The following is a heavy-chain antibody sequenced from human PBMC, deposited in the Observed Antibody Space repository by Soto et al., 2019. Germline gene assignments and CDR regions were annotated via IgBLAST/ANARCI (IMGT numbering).Heavy chain of an antibody. V-gene: IGHV3-33*01. J-gene: IGHJ6*02. CDR1: GFTFSTYG. D-gene: IGHD6-19*01. CDR2: IWYDGSNK. Sequence: QVQLVESGGGVVQPGRSLRLSCAASGFTFSTYGMHWVRQAPGKGLAWVAVIWYDGSNKYYADSVKGRFTISRDNSKNTLYLQMNSLRAEDTAVYYCPREFSSGWYRYGMDVWGQGTTVTVSS. CDR3: PREFSSGWYRYGMDV.